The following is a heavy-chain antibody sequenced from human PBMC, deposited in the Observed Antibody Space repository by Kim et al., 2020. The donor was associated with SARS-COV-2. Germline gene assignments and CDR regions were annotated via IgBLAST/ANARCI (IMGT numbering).Heavy chain of an antibody. V-gene: IGHV1-3*01. Sequence: ASVKVSCKASGYTFTSYAMHWVRQAPGQRLEWMGWINAGNGNTKYSQKFQGRVTITRDTSASTAYMELSSLRSEDTAVYYCARAVRIQLWLRHYYFDYWGQGTLVTVSS. CDR2: INAGNGNT. CDR1: GYTFTSYA. CDR3: ARAVRIQLWLRHYYFDY. D-gene: IGHD5-18*01. J-gene: IGHJ4*02.